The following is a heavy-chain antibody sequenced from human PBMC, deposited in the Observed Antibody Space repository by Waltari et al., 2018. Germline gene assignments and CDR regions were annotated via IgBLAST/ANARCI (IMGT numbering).Heavy chain of an antibody. D-gene: IGHD3-10*01. Sequence: EVQLLESGGGLVQPGGSLRLSCVASGFTFNTHHLTWVLQAPGRGPEWVSSITIGGDTTTYADSVKGRFAISRDNSKGSLFLQMNSLRGDDTAIYYCARVPRGYWFFDLWGRGTPVTVSS. CDR2: ITIGGDTT. CDR3: ARVPRGYWFFDL. V-gene: IGHV3-23*01. CDR1: GFTFNTHH. J-gene: IGHJ2*01.